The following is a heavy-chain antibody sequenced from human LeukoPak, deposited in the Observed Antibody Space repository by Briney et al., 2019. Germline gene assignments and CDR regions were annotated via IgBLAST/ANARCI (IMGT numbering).Heavy chain of an antibody. CDR3: ARGPKAKYYYDSSRLGWFDP. Sequence: ASVKVSCKASGYTFTGYYMHWVRQAPGQGLEWMGWINPNSGGTNYAQKFQGRVTMTRDTSISTAYMELSRLRSDDTAVYYCARGPKAKYYYDSSRLGWFDPWGQGTLVTVSS. CDR2: INPNSGGT. J-gene: IGHJ5*02. CDR1: GYTFTGYY. D-gene: IGHD3-22*01. V-gene: IGHV1-2*02.